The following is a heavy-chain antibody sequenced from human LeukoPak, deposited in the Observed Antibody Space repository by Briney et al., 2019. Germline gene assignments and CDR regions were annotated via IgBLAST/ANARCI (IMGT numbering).Heavy chain of an antibody. J-gene: IGHJ3*02. CDR3: ARDWRDSSGKFPNDAFDI. D-gene: IGHD3-22*01. V-gene: IGHV3-11*04. CDR2: ISSSGSI. CDR1: GFTFSDNY. Sequence: GGPLRLSCAASGFTFSDNYMSWIRQAPGKGLEWVSYISSSGSIYYADSVKGRFTISRDNAKNSLYLQMNSLRAEDTAVYYCARDWRDSSGKFPNDAFDIWGQGTMVTVSS.